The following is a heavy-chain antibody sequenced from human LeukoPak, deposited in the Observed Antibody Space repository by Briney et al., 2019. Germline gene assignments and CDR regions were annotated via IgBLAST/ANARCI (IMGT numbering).Heavy chain of an antibody. J-gene: IGHJ4*01. V-gene: IGHV3-30*18. CDR3: AKDQYYYDSRGYFGGPPNDY. CDR1: GFTFSSYG. CDR2: ISYDGSNK. D-gene: IGHD3-22*01. Sequence: GGSLRLSCAASGFTFSSYGMHWVRQAPGKGLEWVAVISYDGSNKYYADSVKGRFTISRDNSKNTLYLQMNSLRAEDTAVYYCAKDQYYYDSRGYFGGPPNDYWGQGTLVTVSS.